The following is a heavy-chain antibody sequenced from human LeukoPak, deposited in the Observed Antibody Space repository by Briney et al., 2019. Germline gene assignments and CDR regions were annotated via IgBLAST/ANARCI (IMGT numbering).Heavy chain of an antibody. D-gene: IGHD6-6*01. CDR1: GGTFSSYA. CDR3: ARDRVDYEYSSSSYFDY. Sequence: ASVKVSCKASGGTFSSYAISWVRQAPGQGLEWMGGIIPIFGTANYAQKFRGRVTITTDESTSTAYMELSSLRSEDTAVYYCARDRVDYEYSSSSYFDYWGQGTLVTVSS. CDR2: IIPIFGTA. V-gene: IGHV1-69*05. J-gene: IGHJ4*02.